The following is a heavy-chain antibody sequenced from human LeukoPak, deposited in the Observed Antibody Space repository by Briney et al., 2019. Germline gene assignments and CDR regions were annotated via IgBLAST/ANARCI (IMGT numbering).Heavy chain of an antibody. V-gene: IGHV3-30*04. CDR1: GLTFSSYA. J-gene: IGHJ4*02. D-gene: IGHD2-21*02. Sequence: GSLRLSCAASGLTFSSYAMHWVRQAPGKGLEWVAVISYDGSNKYYADSVKGRVIISRDNSKNTLYLQMNSLRAEDTAVYYCARDSLYAVVVTAMVPYFDYWGRGTLVTVSS. CDR3: ARDSLYAVVVTAMVPYFDY. CDR2: ISYDGSNK.